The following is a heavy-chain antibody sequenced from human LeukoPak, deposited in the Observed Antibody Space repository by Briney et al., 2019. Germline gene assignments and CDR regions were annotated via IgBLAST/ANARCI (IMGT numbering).Heavy chain of an antibody. J-gene: IGHJ6*04. CDR2: ISSSSSYT. D-gene: IGHD3-10*01. V-gene: IGHV3-11*06. CDR3: AREGQSGGMDV. Sequence: GGSLRLSCAASGFTFSDYYMSWIRQAPGKGLEWVSYISSSSSYTNYADSVGGRFTISRDNAKNSLYLQMNSLRAEDTAVYYCAREGQSGGMDVWGKGTTVTVSS. CDR1: GFTFSDYY.